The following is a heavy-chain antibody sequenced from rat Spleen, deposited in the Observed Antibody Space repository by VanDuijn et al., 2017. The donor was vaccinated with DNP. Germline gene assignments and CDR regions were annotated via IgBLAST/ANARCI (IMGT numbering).Heavy chain of an antibody. D-gene: IGHD3-1*01. CDR3: ATHPRNWFAY. CDR1: GFSFENYW. J-gene: IGHJ3*01. CDR2: ITSGRGST. V-gene: IGHV5-31*01. Sequence: EVQLVESGGDLVQPGRSLKLSCVASGFSFENYWMTWIRQVPGKGLEWVASITSGRGSTSYPDSVKGRFTISRDDAENTLSLQMISLRSEDTATYYCATHPRNWFAYWGQGTLVTVSS.